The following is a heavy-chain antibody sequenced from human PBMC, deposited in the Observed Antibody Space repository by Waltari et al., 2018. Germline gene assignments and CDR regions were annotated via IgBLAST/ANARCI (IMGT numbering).Heavy chain of an antibody. Sequence: EVQLVESGGGLIQPGGSLSLSSEASGFTFSGHYIIWVRHAPGKGLEWVSVINSGGDTHYADSVKGRFTISRDNSKNTMYLQMNTLRAEDTALYYCTRDVTGYYYFDLWGRGTLVTVSS. CDR3: TRDVTGYYYFDL. J-gene: IGHJ2*01. CDR2: INSGGDT. CDR1: GFTFSGHY. V-gene: IGHV3-53*01.